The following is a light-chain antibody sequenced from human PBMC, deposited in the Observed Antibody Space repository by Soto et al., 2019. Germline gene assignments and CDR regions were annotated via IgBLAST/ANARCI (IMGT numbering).Light chain of an antibody. J-gene: IGKJ1*01. CDR2: GAS. Sequence: EIVMTQSPATLSVSPGERDTLSCRASQSFGSNLAWYQQKPGQAPRLLIYGASTRATGIPARFSGSGSGTEFTLTISSLQSEDLAIYFCQQYNNWPPDRTFGQGTQVEIK. V-gene: IGKV3-15*01. CDR1: QSFGSN. CDR3: QQYNNWPPDRT.